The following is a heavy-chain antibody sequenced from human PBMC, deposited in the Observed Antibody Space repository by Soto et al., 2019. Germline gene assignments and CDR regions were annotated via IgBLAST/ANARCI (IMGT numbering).Heavy chain of an antibody. J-gene: IGHJ5*02. CDR2: ISGSGGAI. CDR3: AKAAVATILDNWFDP. CDR1: GFTFSSYV. D-gene: IGHD5-12*01. Sequence: EVQLLESGGGLVQPGGSLRLSCAISGFTFSSYVMTWVRQAPGKGLEWVSAISGSGGAIAYADSVKGRFTISRDNSNNTLYLQMNSLRAEDTAVYYCAKAAVATILDNWFDPWGQGTLVTVSS. V-gene: IGHV3-23*01.